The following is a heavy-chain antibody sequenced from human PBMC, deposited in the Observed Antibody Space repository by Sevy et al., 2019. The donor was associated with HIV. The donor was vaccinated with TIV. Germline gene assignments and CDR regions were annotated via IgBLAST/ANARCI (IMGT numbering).Heavy chain of an antibody. CDR2: IVWNRGSI. CDR3: VSSNSWYVFDY. V-gene: IGHV3-9*01. Sequence: GGSLRLSCAASGFTFDDYAMHWVRQAPGKGLEWVSGIVWNRGSIAYTDSVKGRFTISRDKAKNSLYLQMNSLRTEDTALYYCVSSNSWYVFDYWGQGTLVTVSS. D-gene: IGHD6-13*01. J-gene: IGHJ4*02. CDR1: GFTFDDYA.